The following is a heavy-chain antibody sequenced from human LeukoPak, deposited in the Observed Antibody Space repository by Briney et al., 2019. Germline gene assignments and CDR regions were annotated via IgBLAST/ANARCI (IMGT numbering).Heavy chain of an antibody. Sequence: PGGSLRLSCAASGFTFSSYRMNWVRQAPGKGLEWVSYISSSSSYIYYADSVKGRFTISRDNAKNSLYLQMNSLRAEDTAVYYCARGGLTGYSHDYWGQGTLVTVSS. CDR3: ARGGLTGYSHDY. J-gene: IGHJ4*02. CDR2: ISSSSSYI. CDR1: GFTFSSYR. V-gene: IGHV3-21*06. D-gene: IGHD3-9*01.